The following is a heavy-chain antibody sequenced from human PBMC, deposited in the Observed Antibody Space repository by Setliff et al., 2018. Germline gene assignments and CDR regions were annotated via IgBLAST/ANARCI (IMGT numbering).Heavy chain of an antibody. D-gene: IGHD3-16*01. Sequence: GASVKVSCKTSGFSFSTFGFSWVRQAPGQGLEWMGWISPYSGESNYAQKFQDRLTVTADTSTKTTYMELRSLTSDETAVYFCTRSRAPRVVLAADFDLWGQGTLVTVSS. CDR3: TRSRAPRVVLAADFDL. CDR1: GFSFSTFG. CDR2: ISPYSGES. J-gene: IGHJ4*02. V-gene: IGHV1-18*01.